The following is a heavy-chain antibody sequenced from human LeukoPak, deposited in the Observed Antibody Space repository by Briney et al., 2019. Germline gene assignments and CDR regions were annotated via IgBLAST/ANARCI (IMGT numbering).Heavy chain of an antibody. J-gene: IGHJ4*02. CDR3: ARSRDGYNCLDY. D-gene: IGHD5-24*01. V-gene: IGHV3-53*01. CDR1: GFTVSSNY. CDR2: IYSGGST. Sequence: GGSLRLSCAASGFTVSSNYMSWVRQPPGKGLEWVSVIYSGGSTYYADSVKGRFTISRDNSKNTLYLQMNSLRAEDTAVYYCARSRDGYNCLDYWGQGTLVTVSS.